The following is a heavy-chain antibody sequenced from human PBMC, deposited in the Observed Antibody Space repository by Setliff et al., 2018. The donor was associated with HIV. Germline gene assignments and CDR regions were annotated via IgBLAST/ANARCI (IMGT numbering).Heavy chain of an antibody. CDR3: ARGHSGNDY. D-gene: IGHD1-1*01. CDR2: MNPNSGNT. V-gene: IGHV1-8*01. CDR1: GYSFSNYG. Sequence: ASVKVSCKASGYSFSNYGISWVRQATGQGLEWMGRMNPNSGNTEYAQQFQGRVTMTRNTSISTAYMELSSLRSEDTAIYYCARGHSGNDYWGQGTLVTVSS. J-gene: IGHJ4*02.